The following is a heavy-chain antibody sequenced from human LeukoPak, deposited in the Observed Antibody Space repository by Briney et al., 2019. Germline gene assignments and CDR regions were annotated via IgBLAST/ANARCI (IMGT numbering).Heavy chain of an antibody. V-gene: IGHV3-66*01. CDR3: ARDPGIAAAGTRYYYYGMDV. J-gene: IGHJ6*02. D-gene: IGHD6-13*01. CDR1: GFTVSSNY. Sequence: GGSLRLSCAASGFTVSSNYMSWVRQAPGKGLEWVSVIYSGGSTYYADSVKGRFTISRDNSKNTLYLQMNSLRAEDTAVYYCARDPGIAAAGTRYYYYGMDVWGQGTTVTVSS. CDR2: IYSGGST.